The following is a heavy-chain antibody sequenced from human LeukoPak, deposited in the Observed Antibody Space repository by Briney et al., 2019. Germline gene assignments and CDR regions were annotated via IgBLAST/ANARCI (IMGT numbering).Heavy chain of an antibody. D-gene: IGHD1-7*01. CDR1: GGTFSSYA. J-gene: IGHJ5*02. CDR2: IIPIFGTA. CDR3: ARDYGYNWNYGGGGWFDP. Sequence: SVKVSCKASGGTFSSYAISWVRQAPGQGLEWMGWIIPIFGTANYAQKFQGRVTITTDESTSTAYMELSSLRSEDTAVYYCARDYGYNWNYGGGGWFDPWGQGTLVTVSS. V-gene: IGHV1-69*05.